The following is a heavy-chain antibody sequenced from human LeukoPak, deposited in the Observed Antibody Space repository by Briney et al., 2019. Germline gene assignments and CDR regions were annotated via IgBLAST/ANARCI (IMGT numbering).Heavy chain of an antibody. CDR1: GFTFSSYS. Sequence: PGGSLRLSCAASGFTFSSYSMNWVRQAPGKGLEWVSSITSSSSYIYYADSVKGRFTISRDNAKNSLYLQMNSLRAEDTAVYYCARDLELWWWTLLDVWGKGTTVTVSS. D-gene: IGHD2-21*01. V-gene: IGHV3-21*01. J-gene: IGHJ6*04. CDR2: ITSSSSYI. CDR3: ARDLELWWWTLLDV.